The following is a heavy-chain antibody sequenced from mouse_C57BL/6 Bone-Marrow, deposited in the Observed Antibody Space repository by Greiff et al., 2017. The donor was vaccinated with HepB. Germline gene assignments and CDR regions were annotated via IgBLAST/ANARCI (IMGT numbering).Heavy chain of an antibody. Sequence: VQLQQSGAELVRPGASVKLSCTASGFNIKDDYMHWVKQRPEQGLEWIGWIGPENGDTEYASKFQGKATITAATASNTAYLQLSSLTSEDTAVYDCTTCGYCRAWFAYWGQGTLVTVSA. CDR3: TTCGYCRAWFAY. J-gene: IGHJ3*01. CDR2: IGPENGDT. D-gene: IGHD2-3*01. V-gene: IGHV14-4*01. CDR1: GFNIKDDY.